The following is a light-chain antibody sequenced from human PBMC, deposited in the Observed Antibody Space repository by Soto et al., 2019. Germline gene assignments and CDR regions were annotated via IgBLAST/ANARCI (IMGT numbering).Light chain of an antibody. CDR2: GAS. J-gene: IGKJ4*01. CDR3: QQYYSWPLT. Sequence: EIVMTQSPATLSVSPGERAALSCRASQSLTSYLAWFQQKPGQAPSLLIYGASARATGIPDRFSGSGSGTEFTLTINSLQSEDFAVDDCQQYYSWPLTVGGGTTVEIK. CDR1: QSLTSY. V-gene: IGKV3-15*01.